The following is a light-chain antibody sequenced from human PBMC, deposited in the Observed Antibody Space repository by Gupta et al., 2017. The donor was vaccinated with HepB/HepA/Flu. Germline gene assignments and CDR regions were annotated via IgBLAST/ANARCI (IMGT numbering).Light chain of an antibody. CDR2: NVS. V-gene: IGLV2-14*03. CDR1: SSDY. J-gene: IGLJ2*01. CDR3: SSYTYTTTLVV. Sequence: QSALTQPASLSGSPGKSITISCTGTSSDYVSWYQQYPGKAPKLLIYNVSDRPSGVSHRFSGSKSGNTASLSISGLQTEDEAYYYCSSYTYTTTLVVFGGGTKLTVL.